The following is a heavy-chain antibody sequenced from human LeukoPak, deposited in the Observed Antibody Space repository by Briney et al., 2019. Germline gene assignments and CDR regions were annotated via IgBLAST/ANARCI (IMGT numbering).Heavy chain of an antibody. D-gene: IGHD2-2*01. Sequence: SVKVSCKASGGTFSSYAISWVRQAPGQGLEWMGGIIPIFGTANYAQKFQGRVTITADESTSTAYMELRNLRSGDTAVYYCARDGTSTDDYWGQGTLVTVSS. CDR2: IIPIFGTA. V-gene: IGHV1-69*13. J-gene: IGHJ4*02. CDR1: GGTFSSYA. CDR3: ARDGTSTDDY.